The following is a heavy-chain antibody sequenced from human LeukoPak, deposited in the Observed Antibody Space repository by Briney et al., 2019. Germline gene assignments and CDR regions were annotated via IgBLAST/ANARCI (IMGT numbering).Heavy chain of an antibody. Sequence: PGRSLRLSCAASGFTFSSYGMHWVRQAPGKGLEWVAVISYDGSNKYYADSVKGRFTISRDNSKNTLYLQMNSLRAEDTAVYYCAKVYSVRYFDWSPSTETDYWGQGTLVTVSS. CDR1: GFTFSSYG. CDR3: AKVYSVRYFDWSPSTETDY. J-gene: IGHJ4*02. CDR2: ISYDGSNK. D-gene: IGHD3-9*01. V-gene: IGHV3-30*18.